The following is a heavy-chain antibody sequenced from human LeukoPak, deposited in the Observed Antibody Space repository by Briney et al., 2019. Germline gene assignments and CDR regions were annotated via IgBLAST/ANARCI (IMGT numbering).Heavy chain of an antibody. V-gene: IGHV3-21*01. Sequence: GGSLRLSCAASGFTFSGYVMTWVRQAPGKGLECVSSTTFSSSHIYYADSVKGRFTIPRDNTKDSLYLQMNSLRAEDTAIYYCARGPQFSGPGWFDPWGQGTPVTVSS. CDR1: GFTFSGYV. D-gene: IGHD3-10*01. CDR3: ARGPQFSGPGWFDP. CDR2: TTFSSSHI. J-gene: IGHJ5*02.